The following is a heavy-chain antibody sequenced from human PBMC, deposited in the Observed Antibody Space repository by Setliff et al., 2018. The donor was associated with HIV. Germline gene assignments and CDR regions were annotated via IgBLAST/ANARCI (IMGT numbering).Heavy chain of an antibody. Sequence: SETLSLTCSVYGTSFSDHYWSWVRQTPGKGLEWIGEMNQGGTTNYNPSLKSRVTMSIDTSERQFSLKLTSVTAADTAVYYCVRWYYCVSGACYRADYRGQGTMVTVS. V-gene: IGHV4-34*01. J-gene: IGHJ4*02. CDR3: VRWYYCVSGACYRADY. CDR2: MNQGGTT. D-gene: IGHD2-21*02. CDR1: GTSFSDHY.